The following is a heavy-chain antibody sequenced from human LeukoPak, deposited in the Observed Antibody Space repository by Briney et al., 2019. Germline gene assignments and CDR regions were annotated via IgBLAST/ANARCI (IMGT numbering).Heavy chain of an antibody. V-gene: IGHV1-2*02. CDR3: ARGRSASGYFHF. J-gene: IGHJ4*02. D-gene: IGHD3-16*01. CDR1: GYTFTGYY. CDR2: INPNSGGT. Sequence: ASVKVSCKASGYTFTGYYMHWVRQAAGQGLEWMGWINPNSGGTNYAQKFQGRVTMTRDTSISTAYMELSRLRSDDTAVYYCARGRSASGYFHFWGQGTLVTVSS.